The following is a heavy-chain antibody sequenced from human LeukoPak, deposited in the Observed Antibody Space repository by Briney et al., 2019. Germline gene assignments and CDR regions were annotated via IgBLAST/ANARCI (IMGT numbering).Heavy chain of an antibody. J-gene: IGHJ4*02. Sequence: PGGSLRLSCAASGFSFSSFAMHWVRQTPGKGLEWVALISFDGNNKYYADSVKGRFTISRDNSKNTLYLQMTSLRAEDTAVYYCARDWAAGSVWYSTVGYWGQGTLVTLSS. CDR2: ISFDGNNK. CDR1: GFSFSSFA. CDR3: ARDWAAGSVWYSTVGY. V-gene: IGHV3-30*04. D-gene: IGHD6-19*01.